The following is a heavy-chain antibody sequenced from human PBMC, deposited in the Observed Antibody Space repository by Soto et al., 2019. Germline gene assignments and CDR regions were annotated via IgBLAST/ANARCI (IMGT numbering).Heavy chain of an antibody. J-gene: IGHJ6*02. CDR3: AKDRKTIFGVVPFSGGMDV. CDR2: ISYEGSNK. V-gene: IGHV3-30*18. Sequence: QPGGSLRLSCVASGFTFSGFGMHWVRQAPGKGLEWVAVISYEGSNKYYADSVKGRFTISRDNSINTMYLEMSSLRAEDTAVYYCAKDRKTIFGVVPFSGGMDVWGQGTTVTVSS. D-gene: IGHD3-3*01. CDR1: GFTFSGFG.